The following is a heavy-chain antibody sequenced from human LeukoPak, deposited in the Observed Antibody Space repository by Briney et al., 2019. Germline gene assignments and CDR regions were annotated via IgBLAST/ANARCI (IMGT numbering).Heavy chain of an antibody. CDR3: ARGTYYFDY. Sequence: HTGGSLRLSCAASGFTFSSYSMNWVRQAPGKGLEWVSYISTSSSIIYYADSVKGRFTISRDNAKNSLYLQMNSLRAEDTALYYCARGTYYFDYWGQGTLVTVSS. J-gene: IGHJ4*02. CDR2: ISTSSSII. CDR1: GFTFSSYS. D-gene: IGHD1/OR15-1a*01. V-gene: IGHV3-48*01.